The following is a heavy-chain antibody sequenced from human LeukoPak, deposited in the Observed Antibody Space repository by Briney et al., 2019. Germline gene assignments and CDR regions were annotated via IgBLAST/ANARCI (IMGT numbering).Heavy chain of an antibody. D-gene: IGHD2-21*02. CDR3: AKGPAYCGGDSYPWYYYYGMDV. CDR1: GFTFSSYA. CDR2: ISGSGGST. V-gene: IGHV3-23*01. J-gene: IGHJ6*02. Sequence: PPGGSLRLSCAASGFTFSSYAMSWVRQAPGKGLEWVSAISGSGGSTYYADSVKGRFTISRDNSKNTLYLQMNSLRAEDTAVYYCAKGPAYCGGDSYPWYYYYGMDVWGQGTTVTVSS.